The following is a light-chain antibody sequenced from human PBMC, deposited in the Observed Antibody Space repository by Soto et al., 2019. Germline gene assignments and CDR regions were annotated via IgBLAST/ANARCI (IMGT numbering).Light chain of an antibody. CDR3: QQYGSSGT. CDR1: QSLSSNY. Sequence: EIVLTQSPGTLSLSPGERATLSCRASQSLSSNYLAWYQQKPGQAPRLLIYGASSRATGVPDRFSGSGSGTDFTLTSSRLEPEDFAVYYCQQYGSSGTFGQGTKVEIK. J-gene: IGKJ1*01. V-gene: IGKV3-20*01. CDR2: GAS.